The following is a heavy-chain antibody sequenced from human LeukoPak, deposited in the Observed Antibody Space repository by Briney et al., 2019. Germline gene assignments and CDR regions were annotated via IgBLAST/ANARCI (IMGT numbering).Heavy chain of an antibody. J-gene: IGHJ4*02. V-gene: IGHV3-21*01. D-gene: IGHD6-6*01. Sequence: GGSLRLSCAAPGFTFSSYSMNWVRQAPGKGLEWVSSISSSSSYIYYADSVKGRFTISRDNAKNSLYLQMNSLRAEDTAVYYCARQLGGSTTTDYWGQGTLVTVSS. CDR1: GFTFSSYS. CDR3: ARQLGGSTTTDY. CDR2: ISSSSSYI.